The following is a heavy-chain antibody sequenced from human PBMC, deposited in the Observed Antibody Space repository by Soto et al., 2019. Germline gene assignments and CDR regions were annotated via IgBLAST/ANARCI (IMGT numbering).Heavy chain of an antibody. CDR2: ISYDGSNK. CDR3: AKDLYYYDSSVPHY. D-gene: IGHD3-22*01. J-gene: IGHJ4*02. V-gene: IGHV3-30*18. Sequence: GGSLRHSWAASGFTFSSYVMHWVRQAPGKGLEWVAVISYDGSNKYYADSVKGRFTISRDNSKNTLYLQMNSLRAEDTAVYYCAKDLYYYDSSVPHYWGQGTLVTVSS. CDR1: GFTFSSYV.